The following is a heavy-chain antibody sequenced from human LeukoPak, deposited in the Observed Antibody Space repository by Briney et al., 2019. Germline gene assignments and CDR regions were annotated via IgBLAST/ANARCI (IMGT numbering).Heavy chain of an antibody. CDR2: IKQDGGEK. V-gene: IGHV3-7*01. CDR3: VREVRGYDYYYYYYTDV. Sequence: GGSLRLSCVASGFTFSNYYMNWVRQAPGKGLEWVASIKQDGGEKNYVDAVKDRFTISRDNAKNSLSLQMNSLRAEDTAVYYCVREVRGYDYYYYYYTDVWGKGTTVTVSS. CDR1: GFTFSNYY. J-gene: IGHJ6*03. D-gene: IGHD5-12*01.